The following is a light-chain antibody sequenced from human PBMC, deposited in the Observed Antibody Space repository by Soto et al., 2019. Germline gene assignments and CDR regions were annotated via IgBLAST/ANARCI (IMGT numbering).Light chain of an antibody. V-gene: IGKV3-11*01. J-gene: IGKJ1*01. CDR3: QQRSNWPVT. CDR2: DAS. CDR1: QSVSTY. Sequence: EIVLTQSPATLSLSPGERATLSCRASQSVSTYLAWYQQKPGQAPRLLIYDASSRATGIPARFSGSGSGTEFTLTISNLEPEDFAVYYCQQRSNWPVTFGQGTRVEIK.